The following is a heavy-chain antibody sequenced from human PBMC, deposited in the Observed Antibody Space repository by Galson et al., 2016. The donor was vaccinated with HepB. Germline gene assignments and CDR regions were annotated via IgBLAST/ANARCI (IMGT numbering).Heavy chain of an antibody. J-gene: IGHJ4*02. Sequence: QSGAEVKTPGESLKISCKGSGYTFTSSWIGWVRQMPGKGLEWVGVIFPRDSDTRYSPSFQGPVTISADNSISTAYLQWSSLKASDTAIYYCARRAAAGQENFDYWGQGTLVTVSS. CDR1: GYTFTSSW. V-gene: IGHV5-51*01. D-gene: IGHD6-13*01. CDR2: IFPRDSDT. CDR3: ARRAAAGQENFDY.